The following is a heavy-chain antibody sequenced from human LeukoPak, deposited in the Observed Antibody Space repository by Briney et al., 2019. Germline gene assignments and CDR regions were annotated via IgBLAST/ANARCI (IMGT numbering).Heavy chain of an antibody. Sequence: SETLSLTCTVSGGSISSYYWSWIRQPPGKGLEWIGYIYYSGSTNYNPSLKSRVTISVDTSKNQFSLKLSSVTAADTAVYYCARDGSIVGAISDYWGQGTLVTVSS. CDR2: IYYSGST. CDR3: ARDGSIVGAISDY. D-gene: IGHD1-26*01. V-gene: IGHV4-59*01. J-gene: IGHJ4*02. CDR1: GGSISSYY.